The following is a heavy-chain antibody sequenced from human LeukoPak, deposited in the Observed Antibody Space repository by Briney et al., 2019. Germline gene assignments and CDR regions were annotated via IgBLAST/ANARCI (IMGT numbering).Heavy chain of an antibody. V-gene: IGHV3-30*18. CDR1: GFTFSSYG. CDR2: ISYDGSNK. CDR3: AKALGTTPWFDP. D-gene: IGHD1-1*01. J-gene: IGHJ5*02. Sequence: GGSLRLSCAASGFTFSSYGMHWVRQAPGKGLEWVAVISYDGSNKYYADSVKGRFTISRDNSKNTLYLQMNSLRAEDTAVYYCAKALGTTPWFDPWGQGTLVTVSS.